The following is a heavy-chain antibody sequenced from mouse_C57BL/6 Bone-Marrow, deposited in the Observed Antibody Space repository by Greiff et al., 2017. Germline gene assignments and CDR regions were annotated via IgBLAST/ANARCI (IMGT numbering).Heavy chain of an antibody. Sequence: VQLQQSGPGLVAPSQSLSITCTVSGFSLTSYGVDWVRQPPGKGLEWLGVIWGGGSTNYNSAPMSRLSISKDNSKSQVFLKMNRLQTDDTAMDYCAKQGYGYDGYYAMDYWGQGTSVTVSS. CDR1: GFSLTSYG. V-gene: IGHV2-9*01. CDR3: AKQGYGYDGYYAMDY. D-gene: IGHD2-2*01. CDR2: IWGGGST. J-gene: IGHJ4*01.